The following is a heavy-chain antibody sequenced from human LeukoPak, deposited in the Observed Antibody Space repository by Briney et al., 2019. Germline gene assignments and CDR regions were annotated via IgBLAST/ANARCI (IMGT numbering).Heavy chain of an antibody. J-gene: IGHJ4*02. Sequence: GGSLRLSCAASGFTFSSYEMNWVRQAPGKGLEWVSYISSSGSTIYYADSVKGRFTISRDNAKNSLYLQMNSLRAEDTAVYYCARDQLITTVTHFDYWGQGTLVTVSP. D-gene: IGHD4-17*01. CDR3: ARDQLITTVTHFDY. CDR2: ISSSGSTI. V-gene: IGHV3-48*03. CDR1: GFTFSSYE.